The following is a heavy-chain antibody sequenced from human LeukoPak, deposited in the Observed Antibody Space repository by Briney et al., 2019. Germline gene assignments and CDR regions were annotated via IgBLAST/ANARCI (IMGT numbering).Heavy chain of an antibody. D-gene: IGHD2-2*02. CDR1: GYTFTGYY. V-gene: IGHV1-2*02. J-gene: IGHJ5*02. CDR2: INPNSGGT. Sequence: GASVKVSCKASGYTFTGYYMHWVRQAPGQGLEWMGWINPNSGGTNYAQKFQGRVTMTRDTSISTAYMELSRLRSDDTAVYYCARELYRDCSSTSCYTWGSSWFDPWGQGTLVTVSS. CDR3: ARELYRDCSSTSCYTWGSSWFDP.